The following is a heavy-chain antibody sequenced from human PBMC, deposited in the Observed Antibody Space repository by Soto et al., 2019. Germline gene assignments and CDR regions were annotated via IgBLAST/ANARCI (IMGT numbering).Heavy chain of an antibody. J-gene: IGHJ6*03. CDR2: INHSGST. CDR1: GGSFSGYY. V-gene: IGHV4-34*01. D-gene: IGHD3-3*01. Sequence: PSETLSLTCAVYGGSFSGYYWSWIRQPPGKGLEWIGEINHSGSTNYNPSLKSRVTISVDTSKNQFSLKLSSVTAADTAVYYCARVDFWSGYYSETPMDVWGKGTTVTVSS. CDR3: ARVDFWSGYYSETPMDV.